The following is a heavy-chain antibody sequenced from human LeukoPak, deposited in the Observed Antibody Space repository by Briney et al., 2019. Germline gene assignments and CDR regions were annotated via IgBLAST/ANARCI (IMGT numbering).Heavy chain of an antibody. Sequence: GRSLRLSCAASGFTSNSYALHWVRQAPGRGLERVAVISSDGSNKYYADSVKGRFTISRDNSKNTLYLQMNSLRAEDAAVYYCARLKPGSFGVDVWGQGTTVTVSS. D-gene: IGHD1-14*01. CDR2: ISSDGSNK. V-gene: IGHV3-30-3*01. J-gene: IGHJ6*02. CDR1: GFTSNSYA. CDR3: ARLKPGSFGVDV.